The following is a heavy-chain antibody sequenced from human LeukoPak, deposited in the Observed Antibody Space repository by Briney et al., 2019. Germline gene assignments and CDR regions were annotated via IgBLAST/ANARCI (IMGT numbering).Heavy chain of an antibody. CDR3: ARRQMGATTGRSMDV. V-gene: IGHV4-39*07. CDR1: GGSISSSSYY. D-gene: IGHD1-26*01. Sequence: SETLSLTCTVSGGSISSSSYYWGWIRQPPGKGLEWIGSIYYSGSTYYNPSLKSRVTISVDTSKSQFSLKLSSMTAADTAVYYCARRQMGATTGRSMDVWGKGTTVTVSS. J-gene: IGHJ6*03. CDR2: IYYSGST.